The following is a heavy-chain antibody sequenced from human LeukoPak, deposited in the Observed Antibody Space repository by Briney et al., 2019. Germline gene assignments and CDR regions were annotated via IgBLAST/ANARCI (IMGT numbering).Heavy chain of an antibody. V-gene: IGHV6-1*01. CDR1: GDSVSGNSAA. D-gene: IGHD2-15*01. J-gene: IGHJ3*02. CDR3: ARVQYPGGYCSGGSCYPFDI. CDR2: TYYRSKWYN. Sequence: SQTLSLTCAISGDSVSGNSAAWNWIRQSPSRGLEWLGRTYYRSKWYNDYAGSVKSRISINPDTSKNQISLQLNSVTPEDTAVYYCARVQYPGGYCSGGSCYPFDIWGQGTMVTVSS.